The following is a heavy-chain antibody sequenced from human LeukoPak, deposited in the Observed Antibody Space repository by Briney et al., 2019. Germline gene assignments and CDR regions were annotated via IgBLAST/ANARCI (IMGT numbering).Heavy chain of an antibody. CDR3: ARVSGDGESSYRALDI. CDR1: RFTFSNYW. Sequence: GGSLRLSCAASRFTFSNYWMSWVRQAPGKGLEWVANMKQDGSEINYVDSVKGRFTISRDNAKNSLYLQMNSLRVEDTAVYYCARVSGDGESSYRALDIWGQGTMVTVSS. CDR2: MKQDGSEI. V-gene: IGHV3-7*01. J-gene: IGHJ3*02. D-gene: IGHD1-26*01.